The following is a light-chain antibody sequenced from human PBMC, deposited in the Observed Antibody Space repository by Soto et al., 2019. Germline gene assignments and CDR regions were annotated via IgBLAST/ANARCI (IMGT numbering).Light chain of an antibody. CDR2: GAS. CDR1: PSVPNF. Sequence: IVFTQSAGTLSLSPAERATLSCRASPSVPNFLAWYQQKPGQAPRLLFYGASNRATAIPDRFSGSGFGTDFTLTITRLEPEDFAVYYCQQYGDSPQTVGPGTKVDIK. V-gene: IGKV3-20*01. CDR3: QQYGDSPQT. J-gene: IGKJ1*01.